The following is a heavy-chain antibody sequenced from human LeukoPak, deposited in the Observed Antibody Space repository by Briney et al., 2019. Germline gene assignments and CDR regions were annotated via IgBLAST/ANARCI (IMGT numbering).Heavy chain of an antibody. J-gene: IGHJ5*02. V-gene: IGHV4-59*01. CDR1: GGPISSYY. D-gene: IGHD5-12*01. CDR2: IYYSGST. CDR3: AGYIVATKGWFDP. Sequence: SETLSLTCTVSGGPISSYYWSWIRQPPGKGLEWIGYIYYSGSTNYNPSLKSRVTISVDTSKNQFSLKLSSVTAADTAVYYCAGYIVATKGWFDPWGQGTLVTVSS.